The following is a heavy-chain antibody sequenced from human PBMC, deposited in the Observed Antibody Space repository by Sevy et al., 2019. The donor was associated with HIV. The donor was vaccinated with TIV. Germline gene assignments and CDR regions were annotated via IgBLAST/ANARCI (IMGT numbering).Heavy chain of an antibody. V-gene: IGHV3-30*02. J-gene: IGHJ4*02. CDR1: GFTFSRYG. CDR3: AKGPSPMITFGGVADY. Sequence: GGSLRLSCAASGFTFSRYGMHWVRQAPGKGLEWVAFIRYDGSTKYYTESVKGLFTISRDNFKNTLYLQMNSLRTEDTAVYYCAKGPSPMITFGGVADYWGQGTLVTVSS. CDR2: IRYDGSTK. D-gene: IGHD3-16*01.